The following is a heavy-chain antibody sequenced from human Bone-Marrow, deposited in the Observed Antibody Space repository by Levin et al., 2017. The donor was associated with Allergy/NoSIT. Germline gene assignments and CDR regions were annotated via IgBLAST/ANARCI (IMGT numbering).Heavy chain of an antibody. Sequence: SCAASGFTFRIYGMHWVRQAPGKGLTWVAFIWNDGTNKYYADSVEGRFTISRDNSRKTVSLQMNSLGAEDAGVYYCARAGYNDYRVPYYAMDLWGQGATVTVTS. J-gene: IGHJ6*02. CDR1: GFTFRIYG. CDR3: ARAGYNDYRVPYYAMDL. D-gene: IGHD1-1*01. V-gene: IGHV3-33*01. CDR2: IWNDGTNK.